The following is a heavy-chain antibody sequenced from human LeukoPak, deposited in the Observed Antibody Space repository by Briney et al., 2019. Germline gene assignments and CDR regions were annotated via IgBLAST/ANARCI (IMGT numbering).Heavy chain of an antibody. CDR3: ARGSGVFDY. J-gene: IGHJ4*02. V-gene: IGHV4-34*01. D-gene: IGHD3-10*01. Sequence: PSETLSLTCAVYGGSFSGHYWSWIRQPPGKGLEWIGEINHSGSTNYNPSLKSRVTISVDTSKNQFSLKLSSVTAADTAVYYCARGSGVFDYWGQGTLVTVSS. CDR1: GGSFSGHY. CDR2: INHSGST.